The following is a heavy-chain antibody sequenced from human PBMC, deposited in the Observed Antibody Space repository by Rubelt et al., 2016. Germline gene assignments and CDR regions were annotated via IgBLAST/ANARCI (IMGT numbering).Heavy chain of an antibody. CDR2: IDPSDSNT. J-gene: IGHJ5*02. Sequence: EVQLVQSGAEVKKHGESLRISCKGSGYSFTSYWISWVRQMPGKGLEWMGRIDPSDSNTNYSPSFQGHVSISADKSFSTAYLQSRSLKASTTAMYYCATLAGDVGTSEDWFDPWGQGTLVTVSS. CDR1: GYSFTSYW. CDR3: ATLAGDVGTSEDWFDP. V-gene: IGHV5-10-1*01. D-gene: IGHD4-23*01.